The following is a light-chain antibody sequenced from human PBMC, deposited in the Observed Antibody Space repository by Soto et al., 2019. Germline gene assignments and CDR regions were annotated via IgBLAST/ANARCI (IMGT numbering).Light chain of an antibody. CDR1: QSVRSY. CDR2: GAS. J-gene: IGKJ1*01. CDR3: QQRSDPWT. Sequence: IVLTQSPGTLSLSPGERATLSCRASQSVRSYLAWYQQKPGQAPRLLIYGASNRATGIPARFSGSGSGTDFTLTISSIAPEDSAVYYCQQRSDPWTFGQGTKVDIK. V-gene: IGKV3-11*01.